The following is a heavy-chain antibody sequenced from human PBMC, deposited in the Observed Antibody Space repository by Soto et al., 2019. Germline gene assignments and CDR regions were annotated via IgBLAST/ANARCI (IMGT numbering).Heavy chain of an antibody. CDR3: ARFESGYSGYGYYYYGMDV. J-gene: IGHJ6*02. CDR1: GYSFTSYW. CDR2: IYPGGSDT. V-gene: IGHV5-51*01. D-gene: IGHD5-12*01. Sequence: PGESLKISCKGSGYSFTSYWIGWVRQMPGKGLEWMGIIYPGGSDTRYSPSFQGQVTISADKSISTAYLQWSSLKASDTAMYYCARFESGYSGYGYYYYGMDVWGQGTTVTVSS.